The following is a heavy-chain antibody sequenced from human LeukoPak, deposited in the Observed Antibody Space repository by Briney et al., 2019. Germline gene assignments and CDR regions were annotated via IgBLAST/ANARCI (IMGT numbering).Heavy chain of an antibody. CDR3: ARGRTGLGYSYGSYPDY. J-gene: IGHJ4*02. V-gene: IGHV4-30-4*02. D-gene: IGHD5-18*01. CDR1: GASIRSGDYY. CDR2: SYDSGST. Sequence: SETLSLTCTVSGASIRSGDYYWSWIRQPPGKGLEWIGYSYDSGSTYYHPSLKSRITISVDTSENRFSLKLSSVTAADTAVSYCARGRTGLGYSYGSYPDYWGQGTLVPVSS.